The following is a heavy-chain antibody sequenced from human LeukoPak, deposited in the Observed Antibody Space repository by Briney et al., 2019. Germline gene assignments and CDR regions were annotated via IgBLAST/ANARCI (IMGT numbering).Heavy chain of an antibody. D-gene: IGHD5-12*01. CDR2: IIPFLGEV. CDR3: SPCGHAYDWFGP. CDR1: GATLNIGHA. Sequence: GASVKVSCKSFGATLNIGHAFIWARQAPGQGLQWMGRIIPFLGEVNYSQNFQGRVSFTADKSTATMYMEMKSLSLDDTAIYYCSPCGHAYDWFGPWGQGTLVTVSS. V-gene: IGHV1-69*04. J-gene: IGHJ5*02.